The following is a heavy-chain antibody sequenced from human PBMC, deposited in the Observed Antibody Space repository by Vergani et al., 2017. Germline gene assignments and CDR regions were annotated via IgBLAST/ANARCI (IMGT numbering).Heavy chain of an antibody. J-gene: IGHJ4*02. Sequence: EVQLVQSGAEVKKPGESLRISCKGSGYSFTSYWISWVRQMPGKGLEWMGRIDPSDSDTRYSPSFQGQVTISADKSISTAYLQWSSLKASDTAMYYCARIPSGITIFGVVRGSYYFDYWGQGTLVTVSS. D-gene: IGHD3-3*01. CDR1: GYSFTSYW. V-gene: IGHV5-10-1*03. CDR3: ARIPSGITIFGVVRGSYYFDY. CDR2: IDPSDSDT.